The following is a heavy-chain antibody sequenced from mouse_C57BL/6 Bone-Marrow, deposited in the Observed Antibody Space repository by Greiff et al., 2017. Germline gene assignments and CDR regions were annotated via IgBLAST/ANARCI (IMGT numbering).Heavy chain of an antibody. CDR1: GFTFSSYA. Sequence: EVKVEESGGGLVKPGGSLKLSCAASGFTFSSYAMSWVRQTPEKRLEWVATISDGGSYTYYPDNVKGRFTISRDNAKNNLYLQMSHLKSEDTAMHYCARDFGWYFDVWGTGTTVTVSS. CDR2: ISDGGSYT. V-gene: IGHV5-4*01. J-gene: IGHJ1*03. CDR3: ARDFGWYFDV.